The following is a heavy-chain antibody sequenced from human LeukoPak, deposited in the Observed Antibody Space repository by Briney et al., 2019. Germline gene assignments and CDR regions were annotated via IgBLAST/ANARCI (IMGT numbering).Heavy chain of an antibody. CDR1: GYTLTELS. D-gene: IGHD2-15*01. CDR3: ATGGSWVVAANNAFDI. V-gene: IGHV1-24*01. J-gene: IGHJ3*02. CDR2: FDPEDGEI. Sequence: ASVKVSCKVSGYTLTELSMHWVRQAPGKGLEWMGGFDPEDGEIIYAQKFQGRVTMTEDTSTDTAYMELSSLRSEDTAVYYCATGGSWVVAANNAFDIWGHGTMVTVSS.